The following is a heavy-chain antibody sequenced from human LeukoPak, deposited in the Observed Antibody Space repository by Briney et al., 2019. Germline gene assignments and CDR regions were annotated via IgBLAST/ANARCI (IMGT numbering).Heavy chain of an antibody. D-gene: IGHD3-9*01. CDR3: ARDGDYDILTGYYTRFDY. J-gene: IGHJ4*02. CDR1: GFTFSSNA. CDR2: ISSNGGST. V-gene: IGHV3-64*01. Sequence: GGSLRLSCAASGFTFSSNAMHWVRQAPGKGLEYVSAISSNGGSTYYANSVKGRFTISRDNSKNTLYLQMGSLRAEDMAVYYCARDGDYDILTGYYTRFDYWGQGTLVTVSS.